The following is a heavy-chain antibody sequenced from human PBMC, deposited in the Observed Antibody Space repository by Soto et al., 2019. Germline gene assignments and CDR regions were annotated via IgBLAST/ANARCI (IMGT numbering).Heavy chain of an antibody. CDR1: GFTFSSYG. Sequence: QVQLVESGGGVVQPGRSLRLSCAASGFTFSSYGMHWVRQAPGKVLEWVAVISYDGSNKYYADSVKGRFTIARDNAKNTLYLQMNSLRAEDTAVYYWAKDKLYRRQWLADDWGQGNLVTVSS. D-gene: IGHD6-19*01. CDR3: AKDKLYRRQWLADD. V-gene: IGHV3-30*18. J-gene: IGHJ4*02. CDR2: ISYDGSNK.